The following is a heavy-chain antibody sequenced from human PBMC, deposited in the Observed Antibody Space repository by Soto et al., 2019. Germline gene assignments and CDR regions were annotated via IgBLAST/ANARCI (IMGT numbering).Heavy chain of an antibody. CDR3: ARGGPSRGLFDP. D-gene: IGHD2-15*01. Sequence: SETLSLTCTVSGGSISSGDYYWSWIRQPPGKGLEWIGYIYYSGSTYYNPSLKSRVTISVDTSKNQFSLKLSSVTAADTAVYYCARGGPSRGLFDPCGKGILVTGSS. J-gene: IGHJ5*02. CDR1: GGSISSGDYY. V-gene: IGHV4-30-4*01. CDR2: IYYSGST.